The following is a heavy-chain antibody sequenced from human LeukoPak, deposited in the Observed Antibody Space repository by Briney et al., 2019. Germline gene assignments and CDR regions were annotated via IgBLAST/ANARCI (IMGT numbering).Heavy chain of an antibody. CDR1: GYTFTSYY. Sequence: ASVKVSCKASGYTFTSYYMHWVRQAPGQGLEWMGWINPESGDTKYAQKFQDRVTMTRGTSITTAYMELSRLRSDDTAVYYCASVSGHYQADGYWGQGTLVTVSS. CDR2: INPESGDT. J-gene: IGHJ4*02. V-gene: IGHV1-2*02. D-gene: IGHD1-26*01. CDR3: ASVSGHYQADGY.